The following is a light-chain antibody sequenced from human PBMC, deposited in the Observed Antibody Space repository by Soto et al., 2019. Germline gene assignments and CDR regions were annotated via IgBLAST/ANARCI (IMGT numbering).Light chain of an antibody. CDR3: QQSYSTPRT. J-gene: IGKJ2*01. CDR2: TAS. Sequence: DLPMTQSPSSLSASVGDRVTITCRASQSISSYLNWYQQKPGKAPKLLIYTASSVQSGVPSRFSGSGSGTDFTLTISSLQTEDFATDYCQQSYSTPRTFGQVTKLEIK. V-gene: IGKV1-39*01. CDR1: QSISSY.